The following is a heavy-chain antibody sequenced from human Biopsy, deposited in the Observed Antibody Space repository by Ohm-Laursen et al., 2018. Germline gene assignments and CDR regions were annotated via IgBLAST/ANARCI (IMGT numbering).Heavy chain of an antibody. Sequence: SETLSLTFTVSGDSISSYYWSWIRQPPGKGLEWIGYVSYTGSTDYNPSLQSRVTISVDTSKNHFSLRLRSVTPADTAIYYCARDRGYYSDRTVPGYFDLWGRGTLVTVSS. CDR2: VSYTGST. CDR3: ARDRGYYSDRTVPGYFDL. CDR1: GDSISSYY. J-gene: IGHJ2*01. D-gene: IGHD3-22*01. V-gene: IGHV4-59*01.